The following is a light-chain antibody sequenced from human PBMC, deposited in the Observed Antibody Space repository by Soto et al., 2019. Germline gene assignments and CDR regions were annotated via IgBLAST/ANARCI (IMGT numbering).Light chain of an antibody. J-gene: IGKJ1*01. CDR1: QSGSTTQ. CDR3: QQYDSSPT. Sequence: ENVLTQSPGTLSLSPGERATLSCRASQSGSTTQLAWYQQKAGQATRLLIYGASSRATGIPDRFSGSGSETDFTLTISRLEPEDFAVYYCQQYDSSPTFGQGTKVDIK. V-gene: IGKV3-20*01. CDR2: GAS.